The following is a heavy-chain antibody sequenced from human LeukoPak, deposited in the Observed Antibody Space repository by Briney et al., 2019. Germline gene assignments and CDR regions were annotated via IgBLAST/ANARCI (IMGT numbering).Heavy chain of an antibody. D-gene: IGHD5-18*01. V-gene: IGHV4-39*02. CDR3: ARDSVDTALDY. CDR2: IYYSGST. CDR1: GGSISSSSYY. Sequence: SETLSLTCTVSGGSISSSSYYWGWIRQPPGTGLEWIGSIYYSGSTYYNPSLKSRVTISVDTSKNQFSLKLSSVTAADTAVYYCARDSVDTALDYWGQGTLVTVSS. J-gene: IGHJ4*02.